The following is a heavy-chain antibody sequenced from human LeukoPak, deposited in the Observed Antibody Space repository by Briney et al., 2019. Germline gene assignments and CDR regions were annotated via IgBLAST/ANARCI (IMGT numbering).Heavy chain of an antibody. J-gene: IGHJ4*02. V-gene: IGHV1-46*01. CDR3: ATGFGLELFSFDY. CDR1: GYTFTSYY. CDR2: INPSGGST. D-gene: IGHD1-7*01. Sequence: ASVKVSCKASGYTFTSYYMHWVRQAPGQGLEWMGIINPSGGSTSYAQKFQGRVTMTTDTSMSTAYMELRSLRSDDTAVYYCATGFGLELFSFDYWGQGTLVTVSS.